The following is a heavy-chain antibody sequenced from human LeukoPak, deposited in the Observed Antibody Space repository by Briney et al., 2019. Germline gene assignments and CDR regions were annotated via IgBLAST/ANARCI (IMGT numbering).Heavy chain of an antibody. CDR3: AKDPINWGSIYFDC. V-gene: IGHV3-23*01. CDR1: GFSFSNYA. D-gene: IGHD7-27*01. CDR2: IGGSGAGT. J-gene: IGHJ4*02. Sequence: PGGSLRLSCAASGFSFSNYAMNWVRQAPGKGLEWVSTIGGSGAGTYYADSVKGRFTISRDNSKNTLSLQMNSLRAEDAAVYWCAKDPINWGSIYFDCWGQGTLVTVSS.